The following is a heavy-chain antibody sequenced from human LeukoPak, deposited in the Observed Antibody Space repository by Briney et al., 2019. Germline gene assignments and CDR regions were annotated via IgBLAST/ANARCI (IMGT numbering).Heavy chain of an antibody. D-gene: IGHD6-19*01. CDR2: IDHSGST. J-gene: IGHJ4*02. CDR3: ARGRSGWNY. CDR1: GGSFSGYY. V-gene: IGHV4-34*01. Sequence: SETLSLTCAVYGGSFSGYYWSWIRQPPGKGLEWIGEIDHSGSTNYNPSLKSRVTISVDTSKNQFSLKLSSVTAADTAVYYCARGRSGWNYWGQGTLVTVSS.